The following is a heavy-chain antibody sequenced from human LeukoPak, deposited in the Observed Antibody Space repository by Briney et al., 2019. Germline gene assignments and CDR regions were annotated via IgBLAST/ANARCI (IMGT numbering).Heavy chain of an antibody. J-gene: IGHJ4*02. Sequence: SETLSLTCTVSGASVNNNNYYWGWIRQPPGEGLEWIGSIYYSGNTYYNPSLKSRVTLSVDTSTNQFSLKLASVTAADTAVYYCARQRDSSGWYSYFDSWGQGTLVTVSS. V-gene: IGHV4-39*01. CDR2: IYYSGNT. CDR1: GASVNNNNYY. CDR3: ARQRDSSGWYSYFDS. D-gene: IGHD6-19*01.